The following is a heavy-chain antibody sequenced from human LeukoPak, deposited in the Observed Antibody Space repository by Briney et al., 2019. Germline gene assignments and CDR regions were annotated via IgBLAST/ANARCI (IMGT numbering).Heavy chain of an antibody. Sequence: GASVKVSCKASGYTFTGYYMHWVRQAPGQGVEWMGWINPNSGGTNYAQKFQGRVTMTRDTSISTAYMELSRLRSDDTAVYYCARGLIVVVPAAIGYWGQGTLVTVSS. V-gene: IGHV1-2*02. J-gene: IGHJ4*02. CDR2: INPNSGGT. CDR1: GYTFTGYY. CDR3: ARGLIVVVPAAIGY. D-gene: IGHD2-2*01.